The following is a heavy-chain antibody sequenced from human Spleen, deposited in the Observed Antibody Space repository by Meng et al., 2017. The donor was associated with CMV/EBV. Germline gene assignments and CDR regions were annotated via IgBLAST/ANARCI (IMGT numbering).Heavy chain of an antibody. CDR1: GFTFNDYA. Sequence: SLKISCAASGFTFNDYAMHWVRLAPGKGLEWVSSITWNSDIIHYADSVKGRLTISRDNAKKSLYLQMNSLRTEDTALYFCAKGRIAAVTDAFDVWGQGTMVTVSS. CDR2: ITWNSDII. D-gene: IGHD6-13*01. J-gene: IGHJ3*01. CDR3: AKGRIAAVTDAFDV. V-gene: IGHV3-9*01.